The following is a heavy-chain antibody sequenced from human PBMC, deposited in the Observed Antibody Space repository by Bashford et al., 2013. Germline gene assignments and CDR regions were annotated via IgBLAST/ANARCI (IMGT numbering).Heavy chain of an antibody. CDR2: ISYDGSKE. J-gene: IGHJ4*02. D-gene: IGHD2-2*01. CDR3: AKDYAVPAAIRWGFDY. Sequence: VRQAPGKGLEWVAAISYDGSKEYYADSVQGRFTVSRDDSRNTLYLQMNSLRPEDTAVYYCAKDYAVPAAIRWGFDYWGQGTQVTVSS. V-gene: IGHV3-30*18.